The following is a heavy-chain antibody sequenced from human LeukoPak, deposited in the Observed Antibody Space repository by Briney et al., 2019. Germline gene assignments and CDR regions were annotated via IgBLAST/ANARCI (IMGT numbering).Heavy chain of an antibody. CDR3: AKPSSGYDLFDY. V-gene: IGHV3-9*01. Sequence: PGGSLRLSCAASGFTFSSYAMSWVRQAPGKGLEWVSGISWNSGSIGYADSVKGRFTISRDNAKNSLYLQMNSLRAEDTAVYYCAKPSSGYDLFDYWGQGTLVTVSS. CDR1: GFTFSSYA. J-gene: IGHJ4*02. CDR2: ISWNSGSI. D-gene: IGHD5-12*01.